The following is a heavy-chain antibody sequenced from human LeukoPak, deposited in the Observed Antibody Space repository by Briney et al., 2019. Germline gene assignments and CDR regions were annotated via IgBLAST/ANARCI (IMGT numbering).Heavy chain of an antibody. D-gene: IGHD3-10*01. CDR1: GFTFNGYA. J-gene: IGHJ4*02. Sequence: PGGSLRLSCAASGFTFNGYAMSWVRHAPGKGLELVSSISGSGANTYYANSVKGRFTVYRDNSKNTLYLQVNNLRAEDTAVYYCAKHLGSHNFDYWGQGTLVTVSS. CDR3: AKHLGSHNFDY. CDR2: ISGSGANT. V-gene: IGHV3-23*01.